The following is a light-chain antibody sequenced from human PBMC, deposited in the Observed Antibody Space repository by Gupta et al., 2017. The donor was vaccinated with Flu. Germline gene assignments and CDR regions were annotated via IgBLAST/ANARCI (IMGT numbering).Light chain of an antibody. V-gene: IGKV1-33*01. CDR2: DAS. CDR1: QDISNY. J-gene: IGKJ2*01. Sequence: DIQMTQSPSSLSASVGDRVTITCQASQDISNYLNWYQQKPGKAPKLLIYDASKEETGGPSRFSGSGAWKDFTFTSSRQQNEDSEKYYWQQYDNLLHFGQGTKVEIK. CDR3: QQYDNLLH.